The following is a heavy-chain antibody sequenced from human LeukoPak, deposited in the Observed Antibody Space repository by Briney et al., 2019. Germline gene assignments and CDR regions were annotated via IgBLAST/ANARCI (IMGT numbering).Heavy chain of an antibody. CDR1: GFTFRDAA. CDR2: IWYDGSIK. D-gene: IGHD3-16*01. Sequence: PGGSLRLSCAASGFTFRDAAMTWVRQAPGKGLEWVAVIWYDGSIKYYADSVKGRFTISRDNSKNTLYLQMNSLRAEDTAVYYCARAVGPFDIWGQGTIVIVSS. CDR3: ARAVGPFDI. J-gene: IGHJ3*02. V-gene: IGHV3-33*08.